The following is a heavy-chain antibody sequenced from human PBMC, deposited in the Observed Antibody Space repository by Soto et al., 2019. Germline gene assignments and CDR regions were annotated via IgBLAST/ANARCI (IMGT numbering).Heavy chain of an antibody. J-gene: IGHJ3*02. CDR2: ISAYNGNT. D-gene: IGHD3-3*01. CDR3: ARGDSLGYYDFWSGYSGAFDI. Sequence: AASVKVSCKASGYTFTSYGISWVRQAPGQGLEWMGWISAYNGNTNYAQKLQGRVTMTTDTSTSTAYMELRSLRSDDTAVYYCARGDSLGYYDFWSGYSGAFDIWGQGTMVTVSS. V-gene: IGHV1-18*01. CDR1: GYTFTSYG.